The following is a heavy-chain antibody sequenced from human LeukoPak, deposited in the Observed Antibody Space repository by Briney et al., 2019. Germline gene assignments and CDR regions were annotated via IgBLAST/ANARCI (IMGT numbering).Heavy chain of an antibody. Sequence: SETLSLTCAVSGGSFNGYSYTWIRQPPGKGREWIGEIIQSGGTRYNPSLKSRLTISVDTSRKQFFLKLTSVTGADTALYFCARGPLAFRRVAGIFSWGRGTQVTVSS. CDR1: GGSFNGYS. D-gene: IGHD6-19*01. CDR3: ARGPLAFRRVAGIFS. V-gene: IGHV4-34*01. CDR2: IIQSGGT. J-gene: IGHJ5*02.